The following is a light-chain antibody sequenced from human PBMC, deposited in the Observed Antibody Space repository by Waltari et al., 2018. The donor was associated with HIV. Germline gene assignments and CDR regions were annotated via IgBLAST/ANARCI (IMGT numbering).Light chain of an antibody. J-gene: IGLJ2*01. CDR2: ERR. CDR3: SSYTVRNTLI. V-gene: IGLV2-14*03. Sequence: QSALTQPASISGSPGQSVTISCTGINSDLQLYDSVSWYQQLPAKAPQLIIFERRVRPSVVSHRFSGSKSGNTASLTISGLQAEDEADYYCSSYTVRNTLIFGGGTKLTVL. CDR1: NSDLQLYDS.